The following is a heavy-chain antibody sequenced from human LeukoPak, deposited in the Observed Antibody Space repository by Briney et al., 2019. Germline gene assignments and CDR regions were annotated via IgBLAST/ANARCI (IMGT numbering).Heavy chain of an antibody. CDR1: GGSISSTSSY. Sequence: PSETLSLTCTVSGGSISSTSSYWGWIRQPPGKGLEWIGSVRYSGKTYYNPSLKSRVTMSLDTSKNQFALRLTSESAADTAVYSCARHYYDSSGLAYYFDYWGQGTLVTASS. CDR2: VRYSGKT. CDR3: ARHYYDSSGLAYYFDY. J-gene: IGHJ4*02. V-gene: IGHV4-39*01. D-gene: IGHD3-22*01.